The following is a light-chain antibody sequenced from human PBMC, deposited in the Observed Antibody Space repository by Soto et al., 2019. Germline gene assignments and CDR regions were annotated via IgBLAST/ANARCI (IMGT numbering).Light chain of an antibody. CDR3: QQYYSTPPT. CDR1: QSVLYSSNNKNY. Sequence: DIVMTQSPDSLAVSLGERATINCKSSQSVLYSSNNKNYLAWYQQKPGQPPKLLIYWASTRESGVPDRFSGSGSGTDFTLTISSLQAEDVAVYYCQQYYSTPPTFGQGTKVEIX. V-gene: IGKV4-1*01. J-gene: IGKJ1*01. CDR2: WAS.